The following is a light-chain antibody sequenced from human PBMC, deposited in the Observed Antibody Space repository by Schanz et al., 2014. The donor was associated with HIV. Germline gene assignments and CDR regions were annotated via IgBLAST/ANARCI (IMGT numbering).Light chain of an antibody. CDR3: QQYNNWPRT. CDR1: QRLSSSY. Sequence: EIVLTQSPGSLSLSPGGRATLSCGASQRLSSSYLAWYQQKPGQAPRLLIYDASNRATGIPARFSGSGSGTEFTLTISSLQSEDFAVYYCQQYNNWPRTFGQGTRLEIK. CDR2: DAS. V-gene: IGKV3D-15*01. J-gene: IGKJ5*01.